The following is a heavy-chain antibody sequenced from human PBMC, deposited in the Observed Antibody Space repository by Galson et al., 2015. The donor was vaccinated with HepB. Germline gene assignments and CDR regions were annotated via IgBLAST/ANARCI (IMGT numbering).Heavy chain of an antibody. J-gene: IGHJ6*03. CDR1: GFTFRSYW. D-gene: IGHD3-3*01. CDR3: AREIDFWSEGRPYYYYMDV. Sequence: SLRLSCAASGFTFRSYWMSWVRQAPGKGLEWVANIKEDGSEKNYIDSVKGRFTISRDNVKKIVFLQMNSLTAEDTAVYYCAREIDFWSEGRPYYYYMDVWGKGTTVTVSS. CDR2: IKEDGSEK. V-gene: IGHV3-7*01.